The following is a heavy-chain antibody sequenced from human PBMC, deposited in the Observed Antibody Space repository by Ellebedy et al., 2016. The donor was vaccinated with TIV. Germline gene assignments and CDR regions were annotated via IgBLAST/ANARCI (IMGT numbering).Heavy chain of an antibody. Sequence: SETLSLXCTVSGYSISSGYSWGWIRQPPGKGLEWIGSIYHSGSTYYNPSLKSRVTISVDTSKNQFSLKLSSVTAADTAVYYCARGATSGGYYYGSGSYGYWGQGTLVTVSS. CDR2: IYHSGST. CDR1: GYSISSGYS. D-gene: IGHD3-10*01. J-gene: IGHJ4*02. CDR3: ARGATSGGYYYGSGSYGY. V-gene: IGHV4-38-2*02.